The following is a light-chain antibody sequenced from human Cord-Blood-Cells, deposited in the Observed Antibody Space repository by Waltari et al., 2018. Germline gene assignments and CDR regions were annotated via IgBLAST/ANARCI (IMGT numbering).Light chain of an antibody. CDR2: DAS. CDR3: QQRSNWPPMYT. V-gene: IGKV3-11*01. Sequence: EIVLTQFQATLSLSPGERATLPCRASQSVSSYLAWYQQKPGQAPRLLIYDASNRATGIPARFSGSGSGTDFTLTISSLEPEDFAVYYCQQRSNWPPMYTFGQGTKLEIK. J-gene: IGKJ2*01. CDR1: QSVSSY.